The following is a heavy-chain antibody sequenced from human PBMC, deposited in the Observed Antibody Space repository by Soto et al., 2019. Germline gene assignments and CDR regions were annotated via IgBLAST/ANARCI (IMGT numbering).Heavy chain of an antibody. CDR3: AKGTRVHGYLTPSDYWYFDL. J-gene: IGHJ2*01. CDR1: GFTFSSYA. V-gene: IGHV3-23*01. CDR2: ISGSGGST. Sequence: EVQLLESGGGLVQPGGSLRLSCAASGFTFSSYAMSWVRQAPGKGLEWVSAISGSGGSTYYADSVKGRFTISRVNSKNTPYLQMNSLRAEDTAVYYCAKGTRVHGYLTPSDYWYFDLWGRGTLVTVSS. D-gene: IGHD5-12*01.